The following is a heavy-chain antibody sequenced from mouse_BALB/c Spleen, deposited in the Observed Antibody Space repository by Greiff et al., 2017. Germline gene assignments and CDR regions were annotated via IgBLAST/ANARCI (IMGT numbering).Heavy chain of an antibody. Sequence: EVMLVESGGGLVKPGGSLKLSCAASGFTFSSYAMSWVRQTPEKRLEWVATISSGGSYTYYPDSVKGRFTISRDNAKNTLYLQMSSLRSEDTAMYYCARHSTVFDYWGQGTTLTVSS. CDR2: ISSGGSYT. V-gene: IGHV5-9-3*01. CDR3: ARHSTVFDY. D-gene: IGHD2-10*02. CDR1: GFTFSSYA. J-gene: IGHJ2*01.